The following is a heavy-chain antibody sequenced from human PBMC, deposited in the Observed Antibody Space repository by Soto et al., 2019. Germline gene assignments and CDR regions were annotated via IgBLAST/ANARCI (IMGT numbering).Heavy chain of an antibody. CDR2: ISGSGGST. V-gene: IGHV3-23*01. J-gene: IGHJ6*02. Sequence: EVQLLESGGGLVQPGGSLRLSCAASGFTFSSYAMSWVRQAPGKGLEWVSAISGSGGSTYYADSVKGRFTISRDNSKNTLYLQMNSLRAEDTAVYYCAKGISDSTAVAGTKGNYYYYGMDVWGQGTTVTVSS. CDR1: GFTFSSYA. CDR3: AKGISDSTAVAGTKGNYYYYGMDV. D-gene: IGHD6-19*01.